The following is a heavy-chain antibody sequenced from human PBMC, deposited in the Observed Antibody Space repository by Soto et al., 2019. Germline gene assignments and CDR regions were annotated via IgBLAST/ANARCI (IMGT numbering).Heavy chain of an antibody. D-gene: IGHD1-1*01. CDR1: GVSISSSSYY. CDR2: IYYNERT. J-gene: IGHJ6*02. CDR3: ASGGTIEGDSSYSGMDV. Sequence: PSETLSLTCSVSGVSISSSSYYWGWIRQPPGEGLEWIATIYYNERTYYNPSLRSRLTTSVDTSKNQFSLILTSVTAADTAVYSCASGGTIEGDSSYSGMDVWGQGTTVTVSS. V-gene: IGHV4-39*01.